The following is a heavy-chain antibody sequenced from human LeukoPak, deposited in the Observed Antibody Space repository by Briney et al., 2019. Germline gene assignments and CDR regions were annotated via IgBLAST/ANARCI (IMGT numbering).Heavy chain of an antibody. CDR2: ISWNSGSI. CDR1: GFTFDDYA. CDR3: AKAPVDTAMVGYFDY. J-gene: IGHJ4*02. D-gene: IGHD5-18*01. Sequence: PGPSLRLSCAASGFTFDDYAMHWVRQAPGKGLEWVSGISWNSGSIGYADSVKGRFTISRDNAKNSLYLQMNSLRAEDTALYYCAKAPVDTAMVGYFDYWGQGTLVTVSS. V-gene: IGHV3-9*01.